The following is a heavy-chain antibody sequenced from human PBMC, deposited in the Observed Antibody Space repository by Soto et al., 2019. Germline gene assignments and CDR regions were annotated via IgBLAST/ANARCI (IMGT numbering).Heavy chain of an antibody. CDR2: IYYSGST. J-gene: IGHJ6*02. V-gene: IGHV4-31*03. Sequence: QVQLQESGPGLVKPSQTLSLTCTVSGGSISSGGYYWSWIRQHPGKGLEWIGYIYYSGSTYYNPSLKGRVTISVDTSKNQFSLKLSSVTAADTAVYYCARGAVTNDYYYYGMDVWGQGTTVTVSS. CDR1: GGSISSGGYY. CDR3: ARGAVTNDYYYYGMDV. D-gene: IGHD4-17*01.